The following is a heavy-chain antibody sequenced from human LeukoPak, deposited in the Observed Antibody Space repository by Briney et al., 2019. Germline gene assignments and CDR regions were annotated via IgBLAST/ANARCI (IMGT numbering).Heavy chain of an antibody. J-gene: IGHJ4*02. CDR1: GLTFSDYA. CDR2: ITSGFTP. Sequence: GGSLSLSCAASGLTFSDYAMSWFRQTPGKGLEWVSGITSGFTPHYADSVKGRFTISRDNSKNTFHLQLNSLRAEDTAVYYCAKDYSDSRVADVFFEYWGQGTLVTVSS. V-gene: IGHV3-23*01. D-gene: IGHD2-15*01. CDR3: AKDYSDSRVADVFFEY.